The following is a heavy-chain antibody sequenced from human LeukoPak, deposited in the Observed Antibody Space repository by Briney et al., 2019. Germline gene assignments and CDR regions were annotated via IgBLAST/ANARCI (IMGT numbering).Heavy chain of an antibody. CDR2: ISAYNGNT. J-gene: IGHJ4*02. CDR1: GYTFTSYA. CDR3: ARDRYYGSGSDY. V-gene: IGHV1-18*01. D-gene: IGHD3-10*01. Sequence: ASVKVSCKASGYTFTSYAITWVRQAPGQGPEWMGWISAYNGNTNYAQKLQGRVTMTTDTSTSTAYMELRSLRSDGTAVYYCARDRYYGSGSDYWGQGTLVTVSS.